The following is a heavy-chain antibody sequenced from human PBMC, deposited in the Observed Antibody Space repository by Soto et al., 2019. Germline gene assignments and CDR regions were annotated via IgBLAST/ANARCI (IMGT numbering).Heavy chain of an antibody. V-gene: IGHV3-30-3*01. J-gene: IGHJ4*02. CDR2: ISYDGSNK. CDR3: ARVIVVVPAAMGGVDY. CDR1: GFTFSGYA. D-gene: IGHD2-2*01. Sequence: QVQLVESGGGVVQPGRSLRLSCAASGFTFSGYAMHWVRQAPGKGLEWVAVISYDGSNKYYADSVKGRFTISRDNSKNTLYLQMNSLRAEDTAVYYCARVIVVVPAAMGGVDYWGQGTLVTVSS.